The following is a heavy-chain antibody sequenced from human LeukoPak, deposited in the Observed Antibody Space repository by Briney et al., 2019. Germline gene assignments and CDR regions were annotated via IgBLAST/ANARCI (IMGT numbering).Heavy chain of an antibody. D-gene: IGHD5-24*01. J-gene: IGHJ5*02. V-gene: IGHV4-59*01. CDR3: ARARDGHINNWFDP. CDR1: GGSINSYY. Sequence: SETLSVTCTVSGGSINSYYWSWIRQPPGKGLEWIGYIYYSGSTNYNPSLKSRVTISVDTSKNQFSLKMSSVTAADTAVYYCARARDGHINNWFDPWGQGTLVTDSS. CDR2: IYYSGST.